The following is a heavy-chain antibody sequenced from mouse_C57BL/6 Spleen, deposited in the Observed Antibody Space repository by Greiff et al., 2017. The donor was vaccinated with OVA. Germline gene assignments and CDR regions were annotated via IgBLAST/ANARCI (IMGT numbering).Heavy chain of an antibody. V-gene: IGHV3-6*01. CDR1: GYSITSGYY. Sequence: EVQLVESGPGLVKPSQSLSLTCSVTGYSITSGYYWNWIRQFPGNKLEWMGYISYDGSNNYNPSLKNRISITRDTSKNQFFLKLNSVTTEDTATYYCARGWDQAMDYWGQGTSVTVSS. CDR3: ARGWDQAMDY. CDR2: ISYDGSN. J-gene: IGHJ4*01. D-gene: IGHD4-1*01.